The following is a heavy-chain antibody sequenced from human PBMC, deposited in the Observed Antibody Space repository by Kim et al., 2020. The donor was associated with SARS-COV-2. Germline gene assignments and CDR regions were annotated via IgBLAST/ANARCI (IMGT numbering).Heavy chain of an antibody. V-gene: IGHV5-51*01. D-gene: IGHD6-19*01. CDR2: T. Sequence: TRYSPSFQGQVTISADKSISTAYLQWSSLKASDTAMYYCARLVAGERIDYWGQGTLVTVSS. J-gene: IGHJ4*02. CDR3: ARLVAGERIDY.